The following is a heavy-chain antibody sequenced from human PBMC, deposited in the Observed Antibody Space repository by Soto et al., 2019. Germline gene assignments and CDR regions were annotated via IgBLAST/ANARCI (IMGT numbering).Heavy chain of an antibody. V-gene: IGHV3-23*01. Sequence: GGSLRLSCAASGFTFSEYAMTWVRQAPGKGLEWVSVIGGAGSNIYYADSVEGRFTVSRDDSKNTLYLQMNSLKTEDTAVYYCTTAAGGSGWYRWYFDHWGKGPLVTVS. J-gene: IGHJ4*02. D-gene: IGHD6-19*01. CDR3: TTAAGGSGWYRWYFDH. CDR2: IGGAGSNI. CDR1: GFTFSEYA.